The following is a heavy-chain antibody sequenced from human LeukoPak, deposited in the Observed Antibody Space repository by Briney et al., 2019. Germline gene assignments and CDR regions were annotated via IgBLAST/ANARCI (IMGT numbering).Heavy chain of an antibody. CDR1: GFTFSSYA. CDR2: ISGSSGNT. D-gene: IGHD3-22*01. Sequence: GSLRLSCAASGFTFSSYAMSWVRQAPGKGLEWASAISGSSGNTYYADSVKGRFTISRDNSKNTLYLQMNNLRAEDTALYYCAKDFDSYYDSAGYGASFSYWGQGTLVTVSS. J-gene: IGHJ4*02. V-gene: IGHV3-23*01. CDR3: AKDFDSYYDSAGYGASFSY.